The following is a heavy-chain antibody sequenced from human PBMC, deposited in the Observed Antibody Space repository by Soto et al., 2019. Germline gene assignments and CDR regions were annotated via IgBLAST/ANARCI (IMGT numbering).Heavy chain of an antibody. Sequence: PGGSLRLSCAASGFTFSSYDMHWVRQATGKGLEWVSAIGTAGDTYYPGSVKGRFTISRENAKNSLYLQMNSLRAGDTAVYYCARGWEGSIGAIFGVVTQRGPGMDVWGQGTTVTVSS. CDR1: GFTFSSYD. D-gene: IGHD3-3*01. J-gene: IGHJ6*02. V-gene: IGHV3-13*01. CDR2: IGTAGDT. CDR3: ARGWEGSIGAIFGVVTQRGPGMDV.